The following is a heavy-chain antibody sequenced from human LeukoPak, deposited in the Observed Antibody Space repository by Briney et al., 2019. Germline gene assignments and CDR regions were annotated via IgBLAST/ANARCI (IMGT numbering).Heavy chain of an antibody. D-gene: IGHD2-2*02. CDR1: GGSFSGYY. J-gene: IGHJ6*02. CDR3: ARGKVVPAAKPGMDV. V-gene: IGHV4-34*01. CDR2: INHSGNT. Sequence: PSETLSLTCAVYGGSFSGYYWSWIRQPPGKGLEWIGEINHSGNTNYNPSLKSRVTISVDTSKHQFSLKLSSVTAADTAVYYCARGKVVPAAKPGMDVWGQGTTVTVSS.